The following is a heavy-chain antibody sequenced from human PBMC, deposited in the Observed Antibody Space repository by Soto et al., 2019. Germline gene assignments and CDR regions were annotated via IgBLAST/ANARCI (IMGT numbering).Heavy chain of an antibody. CDR1: GGSISSYY. Sequence: ASEPLSLTCTVSGGSISSYYWSWIRQPPGKGLEWIGYLYYSGSTNYNPSLKSRVTISIDTSKNQFSLKLSAVTAADTAVYYCARDPTYDSSGYYYGRFDYWGQGNMVTVSS. CDR2: LYYSGST. J-gene: IGHJ4*02. D-gene: IGHD3-22*01. V-gene: IGHV4-59*01. CDR3: ARDPTYDSSGYYYGRFDY.